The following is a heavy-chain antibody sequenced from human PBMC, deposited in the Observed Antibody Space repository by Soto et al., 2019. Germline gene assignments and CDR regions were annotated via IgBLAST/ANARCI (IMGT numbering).Heavy chain of an antibody. Sequence: SETLSLTCTVSGGSISRDSYYWGWIRQPPGEGLEWIGSIYYSGTTYYNPSLKSRVTISVDTSKNQFSLKLTSATAADTAVYYCARLSAPWLDFDYWGQGTLVTVSS. D-gene: IGHD6-19*01. J-gene: IGHJ4*02. CDR3: ARLSAPWLDFDY. CDR2: IYYSGTT. CDR1: GGSISRDSYY. V-gene: IGHV4-39*01.